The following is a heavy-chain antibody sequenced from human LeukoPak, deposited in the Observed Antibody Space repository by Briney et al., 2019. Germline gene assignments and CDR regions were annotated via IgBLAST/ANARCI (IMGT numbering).Heavy chain of an antibody. D-gene: IGHD5-18*01. V-gene: IGHV1-2*06. Sequence: ASVKVSCKASRYTFTSYHVHWVRQAPGQGLEWMGRINPNSGGTNSAQIFQGRVAMTLDTSTSTAYMELSRLTSDDSAVYFCARSEYTFGPIGYWGQGTLVTVSS. CDR3: ARSEYTFGPIGY. CDR1: RYTFTSYH. J-gene: IGHJ4*02. CDR2: INPNSGGT.